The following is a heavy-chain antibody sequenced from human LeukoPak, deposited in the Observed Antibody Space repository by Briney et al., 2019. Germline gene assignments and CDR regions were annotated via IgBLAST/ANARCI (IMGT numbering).Heavy chain of an antibody. CDR2: TRNKANSYTT. CDR1: GFTFSDHC. Sequence: GGSLRLSCAASGFTFSDHCMDWVRQAPGKGLEWVGRTRNKANSYTTEYAASVKGRFTISRDDSKNSLYLQMNSLKTEDTAVYYCARDLLRYSSSWGGAFDIWGQGTMVTVSS. V-gene: IGHV3-72*01. J-gene: IGHJ3*02. D-gene: IGHD6-13*01. CDR3: ARDLLRYSSSWGGAFDI.